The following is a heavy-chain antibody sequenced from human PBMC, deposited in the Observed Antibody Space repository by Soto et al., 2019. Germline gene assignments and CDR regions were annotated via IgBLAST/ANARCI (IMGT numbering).Heavy chain of an antibody. Sequence: PSETLSLTCTVSGGSISSYCWSWIRQPPGKGLEWIGYISYSGSTNYNPSLKSRVTISVDTSKNQFSLKLSSVTAADTAVYYCARVVMSSAYYRPYYFDYWGQGTLVTVSS. CDR3: ARVVMSSAYYRPYYFDY. CDR2: ISYSGST. J-gene: IGHJ4*02. D-gene: IGHD3-22*01. CDR1: GGSISSYC. V-gene: IGHV4-59*08.